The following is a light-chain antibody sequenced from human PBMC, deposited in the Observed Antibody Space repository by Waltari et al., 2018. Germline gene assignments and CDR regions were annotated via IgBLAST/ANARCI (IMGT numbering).Light chain of an antibody. CDR2: AAS. CDR3: QQTYSSPSS. J-gene: IGKJ2*03. Sequence: DIQMTQSPSSLSASVGDRVTITCRASQSINTYLNWYQQKLGKAPKLLIYAASNLQNGVPSRFSGSWSETDFTLTISSLQPEDFATYYCQQTYSSPSSFGQGTKLEIK. V-gene: IGKV1-39*01. CDR1: QSINTY.